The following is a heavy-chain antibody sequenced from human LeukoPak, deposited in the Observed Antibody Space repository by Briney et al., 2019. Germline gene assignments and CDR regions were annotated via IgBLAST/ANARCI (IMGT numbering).Heavy chain of an antibody. CDR2: IYTGGST. Sequence: GGSLRLSCAASGFTFSSYEMNWVRQAPGKGLEWISVIYTGGSTYYADSVKGRFTISRDNSKNTLYLQMNSLRAEDTAVYYCARGYSSGWYQFDYWGQGTLVTVSS. CDR1: GFTFSSYE. CDR3: ARGYSSGWYQFDY. J-gene: IGHJ4*02. D-gene: IGHD6-19*01. V-gene: IGHV3-66*01.